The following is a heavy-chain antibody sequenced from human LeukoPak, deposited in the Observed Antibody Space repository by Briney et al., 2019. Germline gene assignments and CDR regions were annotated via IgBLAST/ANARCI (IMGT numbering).Heavy chain of an antibody. Sequence: GGSLRLSCAASGFTFSSYWMSWVRQAPGKGLEWVANIKQDGSEKYYVDSVKGRFTISRDNAKNSLYLQMNSLRAEDTAVYYCASGRGGPQDSSSIYYFDCWGQGTLVTVSS. D-gene: IGHD6-13*01. CDR1: GFTFSSYW. V-gene: IGHV3-7*01. CDR2: IKQDGSEK. CDR3: ASGRGGPQDSSSIYYFDC. J-gene: IGHJ4*02.